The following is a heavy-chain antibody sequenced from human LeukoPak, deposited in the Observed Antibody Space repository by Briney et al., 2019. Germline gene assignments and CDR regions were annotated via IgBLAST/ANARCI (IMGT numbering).Heavy chain of an antibody. V-gene: IGHV3-21*01. CDR3: ARPLGGYND. CDR1: GFTVSSNY. CDR2: ISSSSSYI. Sequence: GGSLRLSCAASGFTVSSNYMSWVRQTPGKGLEWVSSISSSSSYIYDADSVKGRFTISRDNAKNSLYLQMNSLRAEDTAVYYCARPLGGYNDWGQGTLVTVSS. D-gene: IGHD5-24*01. J-gene: IGHJ4*02.